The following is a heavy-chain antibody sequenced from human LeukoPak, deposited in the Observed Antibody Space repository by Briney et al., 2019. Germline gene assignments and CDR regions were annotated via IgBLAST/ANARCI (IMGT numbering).Heavy chain of an antibody. CDR1: GGSFSGYY. J-gene: IGHJ4*02. Sequence: SETLSLTCAVYGGSFSGYYWSWIRRPPGKGLEWIGEINHSGSTNYNPSLKSRVTISVDTSKNQFSLKLSSVTAADTAVYYCARGQDYGDYPFDYWGQGTLVTVSS. V-gene: IGHV4-34*01. CDR2: INHSGST. D-gene: IGHD4-17*01. CDR3: ARGQDYGDYPFDY.